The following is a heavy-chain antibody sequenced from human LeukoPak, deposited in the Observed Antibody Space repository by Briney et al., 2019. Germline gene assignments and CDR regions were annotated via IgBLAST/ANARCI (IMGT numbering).Heavy chain of an antibody. CDR2: IYSGGST. Sequence: GGSLRLSCAASGFTVSSNYMGWVRQAPGKGLEWVSVIYSGGSTYYADSVKGRFTISRDNSKNTLYLQMNSLRAEDTAVYYCARGNYYDRNWFDPWGQGTLVTVSS. J-gene: IGHJ5*02. V-gene: IGHV3-53*01. CDR1: GFTVSSNY. CDR3: ARGNYYDRNWFDP. D-gene: IGHD3-22*01.